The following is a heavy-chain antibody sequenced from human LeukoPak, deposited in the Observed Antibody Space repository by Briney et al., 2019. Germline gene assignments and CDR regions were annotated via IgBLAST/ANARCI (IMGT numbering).Heavy chain of an antibody. V-gene: IGHV1-2*02. CDR2: TNPNNGDT. J-gene: IGHJ5*02. D-gene: IGHD2-2*01. CDR1: GYIFTAYF. CDR3: VRDEYCSRSNCLWAGWFDP. Sequence: GASVKVSCKASGYIFTAYFIHWVRQAPGQGLEWMGWTNPNNGDTKYAQKFQGRITMTRDSSLSTAYMELSSLRSDDTAVYYCVRDEYCSRSNCLWAGWFDPWGQGTLLTVSS.